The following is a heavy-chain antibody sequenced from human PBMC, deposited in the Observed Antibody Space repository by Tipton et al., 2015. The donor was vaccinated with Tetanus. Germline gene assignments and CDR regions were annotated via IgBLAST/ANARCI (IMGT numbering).Heavy chain of an antibody. Sequence: TLSLTCSVSGGPIRDSDYYWGWVRLPPGKGLEWIGYIYYSGSTNYNPSLKSRVTISVDTSKNQFSLKLSSVTAADTAVYYCARVIYDILTGYHIDYWGQGTLVTVSS. D-gene: IGHD3-9*01. V-gene: IGHV4-61*08. J-gene: IGHJ4*02. CDR1: GGPIRDSDYY. CDR3: ARVIYDILTGYHIDY. CDR2: IYYSGST.